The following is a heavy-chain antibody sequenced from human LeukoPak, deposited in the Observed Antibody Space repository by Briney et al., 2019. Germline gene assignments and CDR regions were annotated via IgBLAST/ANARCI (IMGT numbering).Heavy chain of an antibody. J-gene: IGHJ6*03. Sequence: ASVKVSCKASGGTFSSYTISWVRQAPGQGLEWMGWMNPNSGNTGYAQKFQGRVTMTRNTSISTAYMELSSLRSEDTAVYYCARTGPTYYYYYYMDVWGKGTTVTVSS. V-gene: IGHV1-8*02. CDR3: ARTGPTYYYYYYMDV. CDR1: GGTFSSYT. D-gene: IGHD1-14*01. CDR2: MNPNSGNT.